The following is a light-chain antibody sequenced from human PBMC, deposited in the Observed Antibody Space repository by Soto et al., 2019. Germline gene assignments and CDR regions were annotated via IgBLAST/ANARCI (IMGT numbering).Light chain of an antibody. J-gene: IGKJ2*01. CDR1: QSVSSSY. CDR2: LAS. V-gene: IGKV3-20*01. Sequence: EIVLTQSPGTLSLSPGERATLSCRASQSVSSSYLAWYQQTPGQAPRLLIYLASSRATGVPGRFSGSGSGTDFTLTISSLEAEDFAVYYCQQYGTSPFTFGQGTMLEIK. CDR3: QQYGTSPFT.